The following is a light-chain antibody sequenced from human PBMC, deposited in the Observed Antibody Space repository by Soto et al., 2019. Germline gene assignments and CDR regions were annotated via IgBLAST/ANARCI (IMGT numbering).Light chain of an antibody. CDR3: QQYGSSGT. Sequence: EILLTQSPGTLSLSPGERATLSCRASQSVSNNYLAWYQQKPGPAPRLPISGATNRATGIPARFRCRGSGTDFTPTISSIEPEGFGVYYCQQYGSSGTFGQGTKVDIK. V-gene: IGKV3-20*01. J-gene: IGKJ1*01. CDR1: QSVSNNY. CDR2: GAT.